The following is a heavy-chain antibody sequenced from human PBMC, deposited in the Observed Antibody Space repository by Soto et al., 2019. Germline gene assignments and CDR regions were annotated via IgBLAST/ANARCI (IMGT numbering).Heavy chain of an antibody. Sequence: QVQLVQSGAEVKKPGASVKVSCKASGYTFTSYAMNWVRQAPGQRREWMGWINAGNGNTKYSQKFQGRVTITRDTSASTAYRELSSLRSEDTAVYYCAGGGYSGSSYFDYWGQGTLVTVSS. CDR2: INAGNGNT. V-gene: IGHV1-3*01. J-gene: IGHJ4*02. CDR1: GYTFTSYA. CDR3: AGGGYSGSSYFDY. D-gene: IGHD1-26*01.